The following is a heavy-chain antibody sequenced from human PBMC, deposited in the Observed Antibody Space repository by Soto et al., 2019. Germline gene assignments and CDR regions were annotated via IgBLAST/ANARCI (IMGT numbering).Heavy chain of an antibody. CDR1: GGTFSSYS. Sequence: QVQLVQSGAEVKKPGSSVKVSCKASGGTFSSYSINWVRQAPGQGLEWMGEIIPIFGTANYEQKFQGRVTITADESTSTAYMELSRLRSADTAVYYCARDGGRHSGGIDYWGQGTLVTVSS. V-gene: IGHV1-69*01. CDR2: IIPIFGTA. J-gene: IGHJ4*02. CDR3: ARDGGRHSGGIDY. D-gene: IGHD1-26*01.